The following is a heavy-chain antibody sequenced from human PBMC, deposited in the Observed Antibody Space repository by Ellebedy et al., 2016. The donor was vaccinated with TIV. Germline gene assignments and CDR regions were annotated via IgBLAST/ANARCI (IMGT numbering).Heavy chain of an antibody. CDR3: AKMTAYYYYYGMDV. Sequence: PGGSLRLSCAASGFTFSSYAMSWVRQAPGKGLEWVSAISGSGGSTYYADSVKGRFTISRDNSKNTLYLQMNSLRAEDTAVYYCAKMTAYYYYYGMDVWGQGTTVTVSS. D-gene: IGHD5-18*01. CDR1: GFTFSSYA. V-gene: IGHV3-23*01. J-gene: IGHJ6*02. CDR2: ISGSGGST.